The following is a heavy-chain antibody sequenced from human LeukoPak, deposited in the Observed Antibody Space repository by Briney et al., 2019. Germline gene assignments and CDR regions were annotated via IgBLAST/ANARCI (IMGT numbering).Heavy chain of an antibody. J-gene: IGHJ6*04. CDR2: IYSGGNT. V-gene: IGHV3-53*01. CDR1: GFTVSSNY. Sequence: QPGGSLILSCAASGFTVSSNYMSWVRQAPGKGLEWVSVIYSGGNTYYADSVKGRFTISRDNSKNTLYLQMNSLRAGDTAVHYCARDQGYTFGYGMDVWGKGTTVTVSS. D-gene: IGHD2-2*02. CDR3: ARDQGYTFGYGMDV.